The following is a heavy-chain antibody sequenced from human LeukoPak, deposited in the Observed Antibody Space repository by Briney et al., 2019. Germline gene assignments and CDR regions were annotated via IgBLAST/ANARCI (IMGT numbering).Heavy chain of an antibody. CDR3: ARVGRLQYGDYVAFGY. J-gene: IGHJ4*02. CDR1: GFTFSSYG. D-gene: IGHD4-17*01. CDR2: IRYDGSNQ. V-gene: IGHV3-30*02. Sequence: GGSLRLSCAASGFTFSSYGIHWVRQAPGKGLEWVAFIRYDGSNQYYADSVKGRFTLSRDNAKNSLYLQMNSLRAEDTAVYYCARVGRLQYGDYVAFGYWGQGTLVTVSS.